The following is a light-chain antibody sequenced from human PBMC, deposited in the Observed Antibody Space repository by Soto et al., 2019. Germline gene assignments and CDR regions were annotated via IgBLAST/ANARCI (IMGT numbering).Light chain of an antibody. CDR3: QQHNKWPLT. V-gene: IGKV3-15*01. CDR1: QSVSSN. J-gene: IGKJ4*01. Sequence: EIVMTQSPATLSVSPGERATLSCRASQSVSSNLAWYQQKPGQAPRLLIHGASTRATGFPARFSGSGSGTDFTLTISSLQSEDFAVYYCQQHNKWPLTFGGGTKVEI. CDR2: GAS.